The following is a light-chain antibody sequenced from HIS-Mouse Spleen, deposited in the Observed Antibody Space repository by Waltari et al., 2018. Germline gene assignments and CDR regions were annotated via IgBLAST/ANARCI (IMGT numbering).Light chain of an antibody. Sequence: SYVLTQPPSVSVAPGKTARITCGGNNIGSKSVHWYQQKPGQAPVLGVYDDSGRPSGSPERFSGSNSGNTATLTISRVEAGDEADYYCQVCDSSSDHVVFGGGTKLTVL. J-gene: IGLJ2*01. CDR2: DDS. V-gene: IGLV3-21*03. CDR3: QVCDSSSDHVV. CDR1: NIGSKS.